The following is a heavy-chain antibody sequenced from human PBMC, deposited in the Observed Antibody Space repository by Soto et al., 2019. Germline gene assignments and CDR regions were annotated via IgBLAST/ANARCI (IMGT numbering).Heavy chain of an antibody. Sequence: KTSETLSLTCTVSGGSIYTYSWTWIQQPAGKGLEWIGHIYSSGSANYNPSLKSRVSMSVDTSKNQFSLKLNSVTAADTAVYYCATIVGANDYWGQGTLVTVSS. V-gene: IGHV4-4*07. D-gene: IGHD1-26*01. CDR1: GGSIYTYS. CDR2: IYSSGSA. CDR3: ATIVGANDY. J-gene: IGHJ4*02.